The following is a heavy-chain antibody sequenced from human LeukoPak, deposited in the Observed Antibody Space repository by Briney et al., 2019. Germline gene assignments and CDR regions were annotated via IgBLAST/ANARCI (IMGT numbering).Heavy chain of an antibody. CDR1: GYTFTSYD. J-gene: IGHJ4*02. CDR2: MNPNSGNT. D-gene: IGHD3-10*01. Sequence: ASVKVSCKASGYTFTSYDINWVRQATGQGLEWMGWMNPNSGNTGYAQKFQGRVTMTRNTSISTAYMELSSLRSEDTAVYYCARAKSRSDYCGSGSYERNRYYFDYWGQGTLVTVSS. CDR3: ARAKSRSDYCGSGSYERNRYYFDY. V-gene: IGHV1-8*01.